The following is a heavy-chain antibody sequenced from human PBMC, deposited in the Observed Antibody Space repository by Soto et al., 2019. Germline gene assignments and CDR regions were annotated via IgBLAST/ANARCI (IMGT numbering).Heavy chain of an antibody. V-gene: IGHV1-69*01. CDR2: IIPISGTA. J-gene: IGHJ6*04. CDR3: ARSQGSSTSLEIYYYYYYGMDV. Sequence: QVQLVQSGAEVKKPGSSVKVSCKASGGTFSSYAISWVRQAHGQGLEWMGGIIPISGTANYAQKFQGRVTITADESTSTAYMELSSPRSEDTAVYYCARSQGSSTSLEIYYYYYYGMDVWGKGTTVTVSS. CDR1: GGTFSSYA. D-gene: IGHD2-2*01.